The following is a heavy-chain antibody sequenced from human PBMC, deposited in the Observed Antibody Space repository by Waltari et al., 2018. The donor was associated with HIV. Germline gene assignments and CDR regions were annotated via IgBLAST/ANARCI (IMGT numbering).Heavy chain of an antibody. CDR1: NSSISAKH. Sequence: EVLLAESGGGLIQPGGSLGLSCTASNSSISAKHVTWIRQATGGALEWVAVVYPDDTTHDADSVSGRFTIARAKSRTKVFLLMNSLFVDDTATYFCATGVRYYGPWGQGTRVTVSS. J-gene: IGHJ5*02. V-gene: IGHV3-53*01. CDR3: ATGVRYYGP. CDR2: VYPDDTT. D-gene: IGHD3-22*01.